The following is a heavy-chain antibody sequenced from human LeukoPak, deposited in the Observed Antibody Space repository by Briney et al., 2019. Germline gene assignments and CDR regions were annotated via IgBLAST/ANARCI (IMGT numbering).Heavy chain of an antibody. J-gene: IGHJ6*03. Sequence: SETLSLTCTVSGGSISSYYWSWIRQPPGKGLEWIGYIYYSGSTNYNPSLKRRVTISVDTSKNQFSLKLSSVTAADTAVYYCARGVYYYGSGSYYGNYYYYMDVWGKGTTVTISS. CDR1: GGSISSYY. V-gene: IGHV4-59*01. CDR3: ARGVYYYGSGSYYGNYYYYMDV. D-gene: IGHD3-10*01. CDR2: IYYSGST.